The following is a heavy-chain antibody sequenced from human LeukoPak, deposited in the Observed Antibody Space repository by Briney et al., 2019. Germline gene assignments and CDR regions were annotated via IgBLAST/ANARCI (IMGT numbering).Heavy chain of an antibody. CDR2: INWKTGNG. J-gene: IGHJ2*01. CDR3: TRRAARWQFDL. CDR1: GFNFDDYA. Sequence: QTGRSLRLSCAVSGFNFDDYAMHWVRQAPGWGLEWVSGINWKTGNGIYADSVKGRFTISRDNAKNSLYLQMSSLRAEDTALYYCTRRAARWQFDLWGRGTLLTVSS. D-gene: IGHD5-24*01. V-gene: IGHV3-9*01.